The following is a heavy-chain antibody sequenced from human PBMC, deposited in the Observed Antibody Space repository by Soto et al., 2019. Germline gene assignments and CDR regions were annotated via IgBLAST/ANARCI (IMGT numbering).Heavy chain of an antibody. CDR1: GFTFSSYD. J-gene: IGHJ5*02. CDR2: ISYDGSNK. CDR3: AKDRTHRIAVAGTPWFDP. D-gene: IGHD6-19*01. V-gene: IGHV3-30*18. Sequence: QVQLVESGGGVVQPGRSLRLSCAASGFTFSSYDMHWVRQAPGKGLEWVAVISYDGSNKYYADSVKGRFTISRDNSKNTLYLQMNSLRAEDTAVYYCAKDRTHRIAVAGTPWFDPWGQGTLVTVSS.